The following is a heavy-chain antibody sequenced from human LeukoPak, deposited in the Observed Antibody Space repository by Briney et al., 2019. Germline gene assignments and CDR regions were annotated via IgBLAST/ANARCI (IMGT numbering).Heavy chain of an antibody. D-gene: IGHD4-17*01. Sequence: PGGSMRLSCAAAGFFVNSTYMSWVRQAPGKGLEWVSFINSGGNTYYADSVEGRFTISRDNSKNTLYLQMNSLRAEDTAVYYCATGPVTIWGQGTLVTVSP. V-gene: IGHV3-53*01. J-gene: IGHJ4*02. CDR2: INSGGNT. CDR1: GFFVNSTY. CDR3: ATGPVTI.